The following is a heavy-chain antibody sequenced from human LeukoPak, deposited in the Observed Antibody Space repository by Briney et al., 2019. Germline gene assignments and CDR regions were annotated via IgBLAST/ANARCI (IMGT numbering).Heavy chain of an antibody. J-gene: IGHJ5*02. CDR3: ARQGCSSTSCYIFWFDP. Sequence: SETLSLTCTVSGGSISSSSYYWGWIRQPPGKGLEWIGSICYSGSTDYNPSLTSRVTISVDTSKNQFSLKLRSVTAADTAVYCCARQGCSSTSCYIFWFDPWGQGTLVTVSS. V-gene: IGHV4-39*01. CDR1: GGSISSSSYY. CDR2: ICYSGST. D-gene: IGHD2-2*02.